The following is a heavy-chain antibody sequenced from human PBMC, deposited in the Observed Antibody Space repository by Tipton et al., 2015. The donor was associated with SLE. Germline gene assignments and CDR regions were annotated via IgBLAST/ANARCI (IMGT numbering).Heavy chain of an antibody. Sequence: TLSLTCTVSGGSLSSYYWSWIRQPPGKGLEWIGYIYTSGSTNYNPPLKSRVTISVDTSKNQFSLKLSSVTAADTAVYYCAGSIAARLAYYYYYMDVWGKETTVTVSS. D-gene: IGHD6-6*01. CDR1: GGSLSSYY. J-gene: IGHJ6*03. V-gene: IGHV4-4*08. CDR2: IYTSGST. CDR3: AGSIAARLAYYYYYMDV.